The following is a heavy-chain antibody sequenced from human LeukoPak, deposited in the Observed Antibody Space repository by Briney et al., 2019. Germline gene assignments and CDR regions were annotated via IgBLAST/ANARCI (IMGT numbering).Heavy chain of an antibody. V-gene: IGHV3-15*01. Sequence: GGSLRLSCAASGFTFSNAWMSWVRQAPGKGLEWVGRIKSKTDGGTTDYAAPVKGRFTISRDDSKNTLYLQMNSPKTEDTAVYYCTTVRADYDSSGYEEYFQHWGQGTLVTVSS. D-gene: IGHD3-22*01. CDR2: IKSKTDGGTT. CDR1: GFTFSNAW. CDR3: TTVRADYDSSGYEEYFQH. J-gene: IGHJ1*01.